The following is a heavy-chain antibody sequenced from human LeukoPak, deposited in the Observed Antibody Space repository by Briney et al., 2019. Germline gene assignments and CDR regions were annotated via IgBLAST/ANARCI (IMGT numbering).Heavy chain of an antibody. CDR2: IKQDGSEK. D-gene: IGHD6-6*01. CDR3: ARSGCSSSGWFDP. V-gene: IGHV3-7*01. Sequence: GGSLRLSCAASGFTFSSYWMSWVRQAPGKGLEWVANIKQDGSEKYYVDSVKGRFTISRDNAKNSLYLQMNSLRAEDTAVYYCARSGCSSSGWFDPWGQGTLVTVSS. J-gene: IGHJ5*02. CDR1: GFTFSSYW.